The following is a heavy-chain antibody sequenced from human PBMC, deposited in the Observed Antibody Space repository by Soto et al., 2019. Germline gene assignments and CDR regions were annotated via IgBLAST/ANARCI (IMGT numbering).Heavy chain of an antibody. CDR1: GGSISSYY. CDR3: ARDRDSSYWFDP. J-gene: IGHJ5*02. Sequence: SETLSLTCTVSGGSISSYYWSWIRQPPGKGLEWIGYIYYSGSTNYNPSLKSRVTISVDTSKNQFSLKLSSVTAADTAVYYCARDRDSSYWFDPWGQGTLVTVAS. V-gene: IGHV4-59*01. CDR2: IYYSGST. D-gene: IGHD6-6*01.